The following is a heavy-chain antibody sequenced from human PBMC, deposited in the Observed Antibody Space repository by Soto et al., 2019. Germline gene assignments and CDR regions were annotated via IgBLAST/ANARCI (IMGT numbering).Heavy chain of an antibody. CDR1: GFTFSSYA. J-gene: IGHJ4*02. Sequence: GGSLRLSCAASGFTFSSYAMGWVRQAPGKGREWVSAIRGSGGSTYYADSVKGRFTISRDNSKKTRYLQMISRRAEDTAVYYCAKSFTPQAVAGTALEYWGQGTLFTVSS. V-gene: IGHV3-23*01. D-gene: IGHD6-19*01. CDR3: AKSFTPQAVAGTALEY. CDR2: IRGSGGST.